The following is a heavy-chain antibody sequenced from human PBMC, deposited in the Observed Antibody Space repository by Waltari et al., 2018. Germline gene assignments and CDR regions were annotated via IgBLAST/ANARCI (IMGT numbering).Heavy chain of an antibody. CDR2: IYHSWST. J-gene: IGHJ1*01. CDR1: GYSISSGYY. D-gene: IGHD3-22*01. V-gene: IGHV4-38-2*01. CDR3: ARVYYDSRGYYHAEYFQH. Sequence: QVQLQESGPGLVKPSETLSLTCAVSGYSISSGYYWGWIRQPPGKGLEWIGSIYHSWSTYYNPSLKNRVTITVDTSKNQFSLKLGSVTAADTAVYYCARVYYDSRGYYHAEYFQHWGQGTLVTVSS.